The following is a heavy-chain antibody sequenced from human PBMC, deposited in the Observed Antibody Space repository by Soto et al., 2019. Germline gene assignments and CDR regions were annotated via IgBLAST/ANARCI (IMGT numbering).Heavy chain of an antibody. J-gene: IGHJ6*02. CDR1: GGTFGNSA. Sequence: ASVKVSCKASGGTFGNSAISWVRQAPGQGLEWMGGIIPILPTPDYAQKFQGRVTITADESTSTAYMELTSLRSEDTAVYYCARDRDRQQLGGNYYYGIDVWGQGTTVTVSS. D-gene: IGHD3-3*02. CDR2: IIPILPTP. CDR3: ARDRDRQQLGGNYYYGIDV. V-gene: IGHV1-69*13.